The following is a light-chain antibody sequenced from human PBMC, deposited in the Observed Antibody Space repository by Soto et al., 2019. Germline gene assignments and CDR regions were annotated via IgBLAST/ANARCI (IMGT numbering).Light chain of an antibody. CDR2: GAS. J-gene: IGKJ2*01. Sequence: EIVMTQSPATLSVSPGEGATLSCRASQSVRSNLAWYQQKPGQAPRLLIYGASPRAPGIPARFSGSGSGTEFTLTISSLQSADFAVYYCQHYDDWPYTFGQGTKLEIK. V-gene: IGKV3-15*01. CDR3: QHYDDWPYT. CDR1: QSVRSN.